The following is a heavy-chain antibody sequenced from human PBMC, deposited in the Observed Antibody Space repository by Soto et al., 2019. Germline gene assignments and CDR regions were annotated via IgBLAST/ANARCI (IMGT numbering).Heavy chain of an antibody. CDR2: VKTKADGGTT. Sequence: EVQLVESGGGLVKPGESLRLSCAASGFTFTNAWMNWVRQAPGKGPEWVGRVKTKADGGTTDYAAPAKGRFTISRDDSINTVYLQMNSLRIEDTAVYYCTSRIKTTNDYWDQGTLVNVSS. CDR1: GFTFTNAW. J-gene: IGHJ4*02. V-gene: IGHV3-15*07. CDR3: TSRIKTTNDY. D-gene: IGHD1-1*01.